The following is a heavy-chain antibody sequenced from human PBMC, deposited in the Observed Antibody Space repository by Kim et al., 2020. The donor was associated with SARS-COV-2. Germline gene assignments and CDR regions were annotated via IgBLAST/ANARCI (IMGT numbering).Heavy chain of an antibody. CDR3: AKDRGAYGIAVALERGTFDF. CDR2: ISWNSRSV. J-gene: IGHJ3*01. Sequence: GGSLRLSCEASGFTFKNYGMHWVRQVPGKGLEWVSVISWNSRSVQYADFVKGRFTISRDNADNFLYLQMDSLTPEDTAFYYCAKDRGAYGIAVALERGTFDFGGQGTRVSVSS. CDR1: GFTFKNYG. V-gene: IGHV3-9*01. D-gene: IGHD6-19*01.